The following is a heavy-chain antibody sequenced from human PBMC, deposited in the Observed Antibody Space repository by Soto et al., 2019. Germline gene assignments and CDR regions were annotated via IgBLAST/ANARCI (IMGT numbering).Heavy chain of an antibody. Sequence: QVQLVESGGGLVKPGGSLRLSCAASGFTFSDYYMSWIRQAPGKGLEWVSYISSSGSTIYYADSVKGRFTISRDNAKNSLYLQMNSLRAEDTAVYYCARDRTVVVVAATVAGYYYYGMDVWDQGTTVTVSS. V-gene: IGHV3-11*01. CDR1: GFTFSDYY. CDR3: ARDRTVVVVAATVAGYYYYGMDV. J-gene: IGHJ6*02. D-gene: IGHD2-15*01. CDR2: ISSSGSTI.